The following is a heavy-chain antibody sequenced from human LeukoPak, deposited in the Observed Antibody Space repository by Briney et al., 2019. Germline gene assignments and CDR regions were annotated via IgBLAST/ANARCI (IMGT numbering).Heavy chain of an antibody. Sequence: ASVKVSCKASGYTFTGYYMHWVRQAPGQGLEWMGWINPNSGGTNYAQKFQGRVTMTRDTSISTAYMELSRLRSDDTAVYHCARVGKGRWLQNHWGQGTLVTVSS. CDR2: INPNSGGT. CDR1: GYTFTGYY. D-gene: IGHD5-24*01. V-gene: IGHV1-2*02. J-gene: IGHJ4*02. CDR3: ARVGKGRWLQNH.